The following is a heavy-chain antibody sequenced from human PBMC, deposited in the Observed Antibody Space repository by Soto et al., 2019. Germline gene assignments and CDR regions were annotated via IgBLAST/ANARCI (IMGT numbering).Heavy chain of an antibody. Sequence: PGGSLGIYCATPGFPFYIYAISWVRPGPGMVLVWVSGIFGNGGWISYADFVKGRFTISRGIFNNILYLQMNSLRAEDTSVYYCAKDRQPDGLWPFDHWGQGTLVTVSS. J-gene: IGHJ4*02. CDR3: AKDRQPDGLWPFDH. V-gene: IGHV3-23*01. D-gene: IGHD2-8*01. CDR1: GFPFYIYA. CDR2: IFGNGGWI.